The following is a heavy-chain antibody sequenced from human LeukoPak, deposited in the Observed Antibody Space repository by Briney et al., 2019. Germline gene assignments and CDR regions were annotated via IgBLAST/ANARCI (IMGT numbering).Heavy chain of an antibody. CDR1: GFTFSSYS. D-gene: IGHD3-22*01. CDR3: ARDPSITNYYDSSGYSYFDY. CDR2: ISSSSSYI. V-gene: IGHV3-21*01. Sequence: PGGSLRLSCAASGFTFSSYSMNWVRQAPGKGLEWVSSISSSSSYIYYADSVKGRFTISRDNAKNSLYLQMNSLRAEDTAVYYCARDPSITNYYDSSGYSYFDYWGQGTLVTVSS. J-gene: IGHJ4*02.